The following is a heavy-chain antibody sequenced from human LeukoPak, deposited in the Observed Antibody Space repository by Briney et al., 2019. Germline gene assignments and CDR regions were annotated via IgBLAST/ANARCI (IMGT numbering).Heavy chain of an antibody. CDR3: ARDLWFGELLGGCPGAFDI. V-gene: IGHV3-7*01. CDR2: IKQDGSEK. Sequence: GGSLRLSCAASGFTFSSYWMSWVRQAPGKGLEWVANIKQDGSEKYYVDSVKGRFTISRDNAKNSLYLQMNSLRAEDTAVYYCARDLWFGELLGGCPGAFDIWGQGTMVTVSS. D-gene: IGHD3-10*01. J-gene: IGHJ3*02. CDR1: GFTFSSYW.